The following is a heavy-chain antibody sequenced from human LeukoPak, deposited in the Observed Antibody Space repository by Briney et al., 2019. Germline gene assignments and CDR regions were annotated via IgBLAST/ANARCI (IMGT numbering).Heavy chain of an antibody. CDR3: ARGVMATGGVDY. CDR2: INPSGGST. J-gene: IGHJ4*02. CDR1: GGTFSSYA. V-gene: IGHV1-46*01. Sequence: ASVKVSCKASGGTFSSYAISWVRQAPGQGLEWMGIINPSGGSTSYAQKFQGRVTMTRDTSTSTVYMELSSLRSEDTAVYYCARGVMATGGVDYWGQGTLVTVSS. D-gene: IGHD5-24*01.